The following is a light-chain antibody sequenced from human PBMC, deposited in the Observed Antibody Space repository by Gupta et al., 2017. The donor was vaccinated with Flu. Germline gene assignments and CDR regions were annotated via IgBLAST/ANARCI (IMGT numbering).Light chain of an antibody. J-gene: IGKJ1*01. CDR2: GAS. Sequence: EIVMTQSPATLSVSPGERATLPCRASQSVSSNLAWYQQKPGQAPRLLIDGASTRATGIPARFSGSGSGTECTLTISSLQSEDFAVYYCQQYNNWTRTFGQGTKVEIK. V-gene: IGKV3-15*01. CDR3: QQYNNWTRT. CDR1: QSVSSN.